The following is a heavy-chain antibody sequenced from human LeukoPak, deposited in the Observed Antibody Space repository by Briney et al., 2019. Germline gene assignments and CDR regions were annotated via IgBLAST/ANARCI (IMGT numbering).Heavy chain of an antibody. CDR1: GYSISSDYY. Sequence: SETLSLTCIVSGYSISSDYYWGWIRQPPGKGLEWIGSIFNSGTVYYNPSLKSRVTISVDTSKNQFSLKLRSVTAADTAVYYCARQTGSGLFILPGGQGTLVTVSS. CDR3: ARQTGSGLFILP. J-gene: IGHJ4*02. CDR2: IFNSGTV. V-gene: IGHV4-38-2*02. D-gene: IGHD3/OR15-3a*01.